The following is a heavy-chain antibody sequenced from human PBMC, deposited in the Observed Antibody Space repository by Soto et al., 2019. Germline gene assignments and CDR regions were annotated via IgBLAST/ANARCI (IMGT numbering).Heavy chain of an antibody. V-gene: IGHV3-66*01. CDR3: AIAVAGYDAFDM. CDR2: IYSGGNT. Sequence: EVPLVESGGGLVQPGESLRLSCVGSGFTFISSYMTWVRQAPGKGLEWVSVIYSGGNTVYADSVKGRFTISRDTSKKTLYLQMNSLRVEDTAVYYCAIAVAGYDAFDMWGQGTMVTVSS. CDR1: GFTFISSY. J-gene: IGHJ3*02. D-gene: IGHD6-19*01.